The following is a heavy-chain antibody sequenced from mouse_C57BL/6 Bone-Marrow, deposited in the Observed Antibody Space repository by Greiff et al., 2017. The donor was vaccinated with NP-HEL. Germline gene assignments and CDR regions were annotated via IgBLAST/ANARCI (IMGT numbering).Heavy chain of an antibody. D-gene: IGHD2-4*01. V-gene: IGHV1-64*01. CDR1: GYTFTSYW. Sequence: QVQLQQPGAELVKPGASVKLSCKASGYTFTSYWMHWVKQRPGQGLEWIGMIHPNSGSTNYNEKFKSKATLTVDKSSSAAYMQLSSLTSEDSAVYYCARGRLRRGAWFAYGGQGTLVTVSA. CDR2: IHPNSGST. CDR3: ARGRLRRGAWFAY. J-gene: IGHJ3*01.